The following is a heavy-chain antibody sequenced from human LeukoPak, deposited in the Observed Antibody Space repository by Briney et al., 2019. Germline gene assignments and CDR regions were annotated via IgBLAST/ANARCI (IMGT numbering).Heavy chain of an antibody. CDR1: GFSFSSYA. V-gene: IGHV3-23*01. J-gene: IGHJ4*02. Sequence: PGGSLRLSCAASGFSFSSYAMNWVRQAPGKGLEWVSTISGGGGYTYYADSVKGRFTISRDSSKNALYLQMNSLRDEDTAVYYCAKGPSSGPPYYFDYWGQGTLVTVPS. CDR2: ISGGGGYT. CDR3: AKGPSSGPPYYFDY. D-gene: IGHD5-12*01.